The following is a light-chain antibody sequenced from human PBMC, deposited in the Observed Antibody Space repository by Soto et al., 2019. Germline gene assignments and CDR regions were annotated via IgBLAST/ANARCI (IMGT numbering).Light chain of an antibody. Sequence: EIVMTQSPATLSVSPGERATPSCRATQSVTSNLAGDKQKPGQAPGLLIYGASTRATGIPARFSGRGSGTALTLTISSLQSEDFAVYYCQHYNNWSGTFGQGTKVEIE. V-gene: IGKV3-15*01. J-gene: IGKJ1*01. CDR3: QHYNNWSGT. CDR1: QSVTSN. CDR2: GAS.